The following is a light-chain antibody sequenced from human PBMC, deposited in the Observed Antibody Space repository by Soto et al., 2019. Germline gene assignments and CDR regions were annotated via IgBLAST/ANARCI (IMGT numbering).Light chain of an antibody. J-gene: IGKJ5*01. V-gene: IGKV1-5*03. Sequence: DIPMTQSPSTLSASVGDRVTITCRASQSISSWLAWYQQKPGKAPKLLIYKASSLESGVPSRFSGRGSGTEFSLTISSLQPDDFATYYCQHYNSYSITFGQGTRLEIK. CDR3: QHYNSYSIT. CDR2: KAS. CDR1: QSISSW.